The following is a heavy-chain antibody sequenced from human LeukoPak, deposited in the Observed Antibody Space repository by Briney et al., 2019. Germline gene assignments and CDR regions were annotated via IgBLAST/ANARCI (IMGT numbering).Heavy chain of an antibody. Sequence: PSETLSPTCTVSGGSISSDNHYWSWIRQPPGKGLEWIGSIYYSGSTYYNPSLKSRVTISVDTSKNQFSLKVSSVTAADTAVYYCARRYSYSSLPDYWGQGTLVTVSS. D-gene: IGHD6-19*01. CDR3: ARRYSYSSLPDY. CDR2: IYYSGST. V-gene: IGHV4-39*01. J-gene: IGHJ4*02. CDR1: GGSISSDNHY.